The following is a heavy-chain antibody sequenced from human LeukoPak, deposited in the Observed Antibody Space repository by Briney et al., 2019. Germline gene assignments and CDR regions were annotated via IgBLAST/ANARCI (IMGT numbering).Heavy chain of an antibody. CDR1: GGSFSGYY. Sequence: SETLSLTCAVYGGSFSGYYWSWIRQPPGKGLEWIGEINHSGSTNYNPSLKSRVTISVDTSKNQFSLKLSSVTAADTAVYYCARIGALMVYAIRSRPFDYWGQGALVTVSS. J-gene: IGHJ4*02. CDR2: INHSGST. D-gene: IGHD2-8*01. CDR3: ARIGALMVYAIRSRPFDY. V-gene: IGHV4-34*01.